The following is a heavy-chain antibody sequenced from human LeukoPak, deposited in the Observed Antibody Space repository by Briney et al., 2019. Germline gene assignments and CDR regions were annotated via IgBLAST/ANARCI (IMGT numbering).Heavy chain of an antibody. J-gene: IGHJ4*02. V-gene: IGHV3-7*04. CDR3: AKDLYYFES. Sequence: GGSLRLSCAASGFTFSNYWMSWVRQAPGKGLEWVANIKQDGTEKNYVDSVKGRFTISRDNAKNSLYLQMNSLRAEDTAVYYCAKDLYYFESWGQGTLVTVSS. CDR2: IKQDGTEK. CDR1: GFTFSNYW.